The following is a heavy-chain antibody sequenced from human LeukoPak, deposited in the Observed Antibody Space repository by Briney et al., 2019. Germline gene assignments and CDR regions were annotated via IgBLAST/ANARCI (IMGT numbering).Heavy chain of an antibody. V-gene: IGHV3-23*01. CDR2: ISGSGGST. CDR3: AKDVTYYYGSGSYL. CDR1: GFTFSDYY. Sequence: GGSLRLSCAASGFTFSDYYMSWIRQAPGKGLEWVSAISGSGGSTYYADSVKGRFTISRDNSKNTLYLQMNSLRAEDTAVYYCAKDVTYYYGSGSYLWGQGTLVTVSS. J-gene: IGHJ4*02. D-gene: IGHD3-10*01.